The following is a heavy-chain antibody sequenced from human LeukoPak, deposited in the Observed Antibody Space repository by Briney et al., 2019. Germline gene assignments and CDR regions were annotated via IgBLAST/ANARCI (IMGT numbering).Heavy chain of an antibody. V-gene: IGHV3-7*01. Sequence: PGGSLRLSCAASGFSFRSYWMTWVRQAPGKGLEWVANIRPDGSGKNYVDSVKGRFTISRDNPNNALFLQMKGLRVEDTAVYYCSSQPAVLDLDCWGQGALVTVSS. CDR2: IRPDGSGK. D-gene: IGHD2/OR15-2a*01. CDR1: GFSFRSYW. J-gene: IGHJ4*02. CDR3: SSQPAVLDLDC.